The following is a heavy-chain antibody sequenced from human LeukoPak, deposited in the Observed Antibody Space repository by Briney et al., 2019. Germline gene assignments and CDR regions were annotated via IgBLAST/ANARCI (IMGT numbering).Heavy chain of an antibody. CDR3: ARHGNLLSPFQT. J-gene: IGHJ5*02. CDR1: GGSISSTSYY. D-gene: IGHD4-23*01. V-gene: IGHV4-39*01. Sequence: SETLSLTCTVSGGSISSTSYYWGWIRQPPGKGLEWIGTINYSGSTYYNPSLKSRVTISVDTSKNQISLKLNSVTAADTAMYYCARHGNLLSPFQTWGQGTLVTVSS. CDR2: INYSGST.